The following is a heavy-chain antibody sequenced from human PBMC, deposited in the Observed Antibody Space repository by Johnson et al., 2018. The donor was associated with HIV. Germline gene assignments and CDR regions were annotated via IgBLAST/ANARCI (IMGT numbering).Heavy chain of an antibody. Sequence: VQLVESGGGVVQPGGSLRLSCAASGFTFSSYGMHWVRQVTGKGLEWVSSIGTTGDTSYAGSVKGRFTISRENATNSLYLQLNSLRAGDTAVYYRVRDAGPEGFHPWGAFDIWGQGTMVTVSS. CDR2: IGTTGDT. V-gene: IGHV3-13*01. D-gene: IGHD7-27*01. CDR1: GFTFSSYG. J-gene: IGHJ3*02. CDR3: VRDAGPEGFHPWGAFDI.